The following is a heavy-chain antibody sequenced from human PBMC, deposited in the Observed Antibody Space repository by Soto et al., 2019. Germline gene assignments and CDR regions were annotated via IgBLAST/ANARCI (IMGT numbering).Heavy chain of an antibody. CDR1: GVAMTYGGYS. D-gene: IGHD3-10*01. V-gene: IGHV4-30-2*06. Sequence: PSETLSLTCSVSGVAMTYGGYSWSWIRQSPEKGLEWLGYIGHLETTYYNPSFKSRLSLSIDRTRNQFSLSLSSMTAADTAVYYCARAHFYAGSGRFNNLMFDPWGQGIQVTVSS. J-gene: IGHJ5*02. CDR2: IGHLETT. CDR3: ARAHFYAGSGRFNNLMFDP.